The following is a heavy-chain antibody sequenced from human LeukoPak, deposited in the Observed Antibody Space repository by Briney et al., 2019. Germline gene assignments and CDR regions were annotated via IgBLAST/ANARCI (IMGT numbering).Heavy chain of an antibody. CDR3: ATLRSGGTAAYYLAY. Sequence: APVKISCKVSGYTFTDYHMHWVQQAPGTGLGWMGLVDPEDGETIYAEKFQGRVTIPAHTSTDTAYMQLSSLRSEDTAVYCRATLRSGGTAAYYLAYWRQGTLVTVSS. CDR1: GYTFTDYH. J-gene: IGHJ4*02. D-gene: IGHD2-15*01. CDR2: VDPEDGET. V-gene: IGHV1-69-2*01.